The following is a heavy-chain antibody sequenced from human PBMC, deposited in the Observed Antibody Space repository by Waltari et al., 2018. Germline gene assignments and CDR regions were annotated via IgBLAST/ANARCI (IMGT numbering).Heavy chain of an antibody. J-gene: IGHJ1*01. Sequence: QVQLQQWGAGLLKPSETLSLTCAVYGGSFSGYYWSWIRQPPGKGLEWIGEINHSGSTNYNPTLKRRVTISVGISNNQVTLKLSLLTARDTAVYYCARDPPACAEYFQHWGQGTLVT. CDR1: GGSFSGYY. CDR2: INHSGST. CDR3: ARDPPACAEYFQH. V-gene: IGHV4-34*01.